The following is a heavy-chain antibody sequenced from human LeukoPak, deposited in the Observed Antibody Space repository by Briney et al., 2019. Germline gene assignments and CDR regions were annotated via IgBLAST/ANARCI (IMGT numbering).Heavy chain of an antibody. J-gene: IGHJ5*02. V-gene: IGHV3-48*04. D-gene: IGHD3-10*01. CDR2: ISSSGSTI. Sequence: SGGSLRLSCAASGFTFSSYWMSWVRQAPGKGLEWVSYISSSGSTIYYADSVKGRFTISRDNAKNSLYLQMNSLRAEDTAVYYCASSGRILWFGEINWFDPWGQGTLVTVSS. CDR1: GFTFSSYW. CDR3: ASSGRILWFGEINWFDP.